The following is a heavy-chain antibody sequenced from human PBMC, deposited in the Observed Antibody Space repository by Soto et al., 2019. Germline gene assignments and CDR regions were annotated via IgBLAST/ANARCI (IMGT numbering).Heavy chain of an antibody. V-gene: IGHV3-64D*06. CDR2: ISSNGGST. CDR3: VIGGYDYAD. J-gene: IGHJ4*02. Sequence: GSLRLSGSASVFTCSSYAMHWVRQAPGKGLEYVSAISSNGGSTYYADSVKGRFTISRDNSKNTLYLQMSSLRAEDTAVYYCVIGGYDYADWGQGTLVTVSS. CDR1: VFTCSSYA. D-gene: IGHD5-12*01.